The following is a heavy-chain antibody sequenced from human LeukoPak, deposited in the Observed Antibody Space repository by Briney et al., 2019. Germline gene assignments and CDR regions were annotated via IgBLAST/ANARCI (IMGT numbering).Heavy chain of an antibody. CDR1: RYTFSSYD. V-gene: IGHV1-8*01. CDR2: MNPNTGNT. CDR3: ASLSQTPDYYGSGGYFYLGY. D-gene: IGHD3-22*01. Sequence: ASVRVSCKGYRYTFSSYDINWVRQAPGQGLEWMGWMNPNTGNTGYAPKFQGRVTMTRDTSISTAYMELRGLRSEDTAVYYCASLSQTPDYYGSGGYFYLGYWGQGTRVTVSS. J-gene: IGHJ4*02.